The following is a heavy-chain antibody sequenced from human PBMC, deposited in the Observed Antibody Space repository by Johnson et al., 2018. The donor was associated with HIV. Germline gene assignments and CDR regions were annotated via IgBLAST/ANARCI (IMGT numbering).Heavy chain of an antibody. D-gene: IGHD3-10*01. J-gene: IGHJ3*02. V-gene: IGHV3-15*01. CDR1: GFIFSDYY. CDR3: AKDSITMELGALDI. CDR2: IKSKLSGGTA. Sequence: EKLVESGGDLVKPGGSLRLSCAASGFIFSDYYMTWIRQDPGKGLEWVGRIKSKLSGGTAEFAAGVNGRFTISRDDSEDTLYLQMTNLKIEETGVYYCAKDSITMELGALDIWGQGTVVTVSS.